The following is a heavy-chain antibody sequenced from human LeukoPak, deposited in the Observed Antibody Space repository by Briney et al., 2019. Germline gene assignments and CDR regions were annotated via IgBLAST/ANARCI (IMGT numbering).Heavy chain of an antibody. CDR3: ARVRYSSSPPYSYYYYMDV. Sequence: SETLSLTCTVSGGSISSYYWSWIRQPAGKGPEWIGRIYTSGSTNYNPSLRSRVTMSVDTSKDQFSLKLSSVTAADTAVYYCARVRYSSSPPYSYYYYMDVWVKGTTVTVSS. CDR1: GGSISSYY. CDR2: IYTSGST. J-gene: IGHJ6*03. D-gene: IGHD6-6*01. V-gene: IGHV4-4*07.